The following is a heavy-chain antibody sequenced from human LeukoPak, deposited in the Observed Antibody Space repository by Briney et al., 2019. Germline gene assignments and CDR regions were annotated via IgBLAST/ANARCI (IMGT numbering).Heavy chain of an antibody. V-gene: IGHV3-73*01. CDR1: GFTFSGSA. Sequence: GGSLKLSCAASGFTFSGSAMHWVRQASGKGLEWVGRIRSKANSYATAYAASVKGRFTISRDDSKNTAYLQMNSLKTEDTAVYYCTTLLIAAAGTIQHWGQGTLVTVSS. D-gene: IGHD6-13*01. CDR3: TTLLIAAAGTIQH. CDR2: IRSKANSYAT. J-gene: IGHJ1*01.